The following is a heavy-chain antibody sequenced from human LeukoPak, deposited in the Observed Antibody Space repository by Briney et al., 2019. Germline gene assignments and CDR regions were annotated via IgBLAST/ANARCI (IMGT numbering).Heavy chain of an antibody. CDR2: IYYSGST. D-gene: IGHD4-23*01. Sequence: TLSLTCTVSGGSISSGDYYWSWIRQPPGKGLEWIGYIYYSGSTYYNPSLKSRVTISVDTSKNQFSLKLSSVTAADTAVYCCARDLLNEGNHLDYWGQGTLVTVSS. V-gene: IGHV4-30-4*01. CDR3: ARDLLNEGNHLDY. J-gene: IGHJ4*02. CDR1: GGSISSGDYY.